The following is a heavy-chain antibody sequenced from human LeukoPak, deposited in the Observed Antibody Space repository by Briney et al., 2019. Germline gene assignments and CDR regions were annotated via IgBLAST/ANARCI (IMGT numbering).Heavy chain of an antibody. CDR2: IYYSGSS. Sequence: SETLSLTCNVSGASIRSGRNYWGWIRQSPGKGLEWIGSIYYSGSSSYNPSLQSRVSISVDTSKNHISLKVFSLTAADAALYYCARHVSGSAMMHYFDYWGQGTLVTVSS. D-gene: IGHD5-18*01. V-gene: IGHV4-39*02. CDR1: GASIRSGRNY. CDR3: ARHVSGSAMMHYFDY. J-gene: IGHJ4*02.